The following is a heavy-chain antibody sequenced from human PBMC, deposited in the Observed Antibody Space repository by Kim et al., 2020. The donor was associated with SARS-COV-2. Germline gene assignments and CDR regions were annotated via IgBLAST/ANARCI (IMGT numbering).Heavy chain of an antibody. D-gene: IGHD6-19*01. V-gene: IGHV3-30*03. CDR3: ARWPGIAVAGRPYYYYGMDV. J-gene: IGHJ6*02. CDR2: ISYDGSNK. Sequence: GGSLRLSCAASGFTFSSYGMHWVRQAPGKGLEWVAVISYDGSNKYYADSVKGRFTISRDNSKNTLYLRMNSLRAEDTAVYYCARWPGIAVAGRPYYYYGMDVWGQGTTVTVSS. CDR1: GFTFSSYG.